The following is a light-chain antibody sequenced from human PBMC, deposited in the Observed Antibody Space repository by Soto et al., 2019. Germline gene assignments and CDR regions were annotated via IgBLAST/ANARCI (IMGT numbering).Light chain of an antibody. CDR3: SSYTGGNPSNV. CDR2: EVT. Sequence: QSALTQPPSASGSPGQSVTISCTGTSSDVGGYDYVSWYQQHPGEAPKLMIYEVTIRPSGVSDRFSGSKSGNTASLTVSGLQAEDEADYYCSSYTGGNPSNVFGTGTKVTVL. V-gene: IGLV2-8*01. J-gene: IGLJ1*01. CDR1: SSDVGGYDY.